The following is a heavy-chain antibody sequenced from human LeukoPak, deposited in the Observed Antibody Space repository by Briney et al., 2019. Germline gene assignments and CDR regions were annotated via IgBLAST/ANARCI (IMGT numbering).Heavy chain of an antibody. D-gene: IGHD5-18*01. J-gene: IGHJ4*02. Sequence: GGSLRLSCAASGFIFSSYGMHWVRQAPGKGLEWVTFIRYDGSNTYYADSMKGRFTVSRDNSKNTLYLQVNSLRAEDTAVYYCAAMVAFDYWGQGTLVTVSS. CDR3: AAMVAFDY. CDR2: IRYDGSNT. V-gene: IGHV3-30*02. CDR1: GFIFSSYG.